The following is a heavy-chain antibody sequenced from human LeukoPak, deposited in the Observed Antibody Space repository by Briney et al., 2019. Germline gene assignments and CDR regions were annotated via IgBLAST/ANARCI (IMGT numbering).Heavy chain of an antibody. D-gene: IGHD2-15*01. CDR1: GFIFNTYV. CDR3: AKDGGSDPDSFDI. Sequence: HAGGSLRLSCAASGFIFNTYVMHWVRQAPGKGLEWLAFIRYDGSNKNYADSVKGRFTISRDNTKNSLYLQMNSLRAEDTAVYYCAKDGGSDPDSFDIWGQGTMVTVSS. V-gene: IGHV3-30*02. J-gene: IGHJ3*02. CDR2: IRYDGSNK.